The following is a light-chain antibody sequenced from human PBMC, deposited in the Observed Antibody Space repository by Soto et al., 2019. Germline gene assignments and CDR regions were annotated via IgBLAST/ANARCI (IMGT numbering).Light chain of an antibody. CDR2: GAS. CDR1: QSVRSNY. Sequence: ESVLTQSPGTLSLSPGESATLSCRASQSVRSNYVAWYQQKPGQGPRLLIYGASSRATGIPDRFSGSGSGTDFTLSISRLEPEDFVVYYCQQYGSSPRTFGQGTKVDI. CDR3: QQYGSSPRT. V-gene: IGKV3-20*01. J-gene: IGKJ1*01.